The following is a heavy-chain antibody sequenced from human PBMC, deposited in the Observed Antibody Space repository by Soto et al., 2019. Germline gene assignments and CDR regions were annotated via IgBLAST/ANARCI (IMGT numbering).Heavy chain of an antibody. J-gene: IGHJ4*02. V-gene: IGHV4-34*01. CDR3: ARGRGRSGYYFDY. D-gene: IGHD3-3*01. CDR2: INHSGST. CDR1: GGSFSGYY. Sequence: ETLSLTCAVYGGSFSGYYWSWIRQPPGKGLEWIGEINHSGSTNYNPSLKSRVTISVDTSKNQFSLKLSSVTAADTAVYYCARGRGRSGYYFDYWGQGTLVTVSS.